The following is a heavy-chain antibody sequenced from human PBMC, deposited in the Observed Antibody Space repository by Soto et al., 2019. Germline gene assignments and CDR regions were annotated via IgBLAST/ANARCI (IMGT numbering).Heavy chain of an antibody. V-gene: IGHV3-23*01. D-gene: IGHD3-10*01. Sequence: EVQLLDSGGGLVQPGGSLRLSCAASGFTFSSYAMSWVHQAPGKGLEWVSSISGSGGGTYYADSVKGRFTISRDNSKNTLSLRMNSLRAEDTAVYYCAKSRGSGSYFNPSDAFDFWGQGTMVTVSS. J-gene: IGHJ3*01. CDR2: ISGSGGGT. CDR1: GFTFSSYA. CDR3: AKSRGSGSYFNPSDAFDF.